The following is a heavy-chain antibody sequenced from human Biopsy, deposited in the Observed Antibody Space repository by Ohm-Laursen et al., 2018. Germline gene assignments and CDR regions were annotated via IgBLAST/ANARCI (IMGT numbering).Heavy chain of an antibody. J-gene: IGHJ1*01. D-gene: IGHD3-9*01. CDR2: NIPILGTG. V-gene: IGHV1-69*06. CDR3: ATKLTGYFHH. Sequence: SVKVSCKGSGYTFTNHYIHWVRQAPGQGLEWLGGNIPILGTGNYAQKFQDRVTVAADTSTSTATMELRSLRSDDTAVYYCATKLTGYFHHWGQGTLVIVSS. CDR1: GYTFTNHY.